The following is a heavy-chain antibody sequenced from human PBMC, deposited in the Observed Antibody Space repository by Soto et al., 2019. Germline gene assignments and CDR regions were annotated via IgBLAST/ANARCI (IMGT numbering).Heavy chain of an antibody. J-gene: IGHJ5*02. CDR1: GYTFTSYG. Sequence: GASVKVSCKASGYTFTSYGISWVRQAPGQGLEWMGWISAYNGNTNYAQKLQGRVTMTTDTSTSTAYMELRSLRSDDTAVYYCARRIGGYDSNWFDPWGQGTLVNVSS. D-gene: IGHD5-12*01. V-gene: IGHV1-18*01. CDR3: ARRIGGYDSNWFDP. CDR2: ISAYNGNT.